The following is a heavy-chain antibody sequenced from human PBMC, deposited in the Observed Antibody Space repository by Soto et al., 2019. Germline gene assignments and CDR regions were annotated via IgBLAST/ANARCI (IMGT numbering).Heavy chain of an antibody. CDR2: IYHSGST. V-gene: IGHV4-4*02. CDR1: GGSISSSNW. J-gene: IGHJ2*01. D-gene: IGHD3-9*01. Sequence: QVQLQESGPGLVKPSGTLSLTCAVSGGSISSSNWWSWVRQPPGKGLEWIGEIYHSGSTNYNPSLKIRVTISVDKSKIQFSLKLSSVTAADTAVYYCARDYYDILTGYRTRKTGNWYFDLWGRGTLVTVSS. CDR3: ARDYYDILTGYRTRKTGNWYFDL.